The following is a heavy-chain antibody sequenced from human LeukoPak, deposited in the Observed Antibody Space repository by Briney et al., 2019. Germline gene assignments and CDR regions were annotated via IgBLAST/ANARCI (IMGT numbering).Heavy chain of an antibody. Sequence: ESRQISCKGSGYSITNYWIGWVRQMPGKGLEWMGIIYPGDSDTRYSPSFQGQVTISADKSISTAYLQWSSLKASDTAMYYCARHLYYGSGSYFSAFDIWGQGTMVTVSS. V-gene: IGHV5-51*01. CDR1: GYSITNYW. D-gene: IGHD3-10*01. J-gene: IGHJ3*02. CDR3: ARHLYYGSGSYFSAFDI. CDR2: IYPGDSDT.